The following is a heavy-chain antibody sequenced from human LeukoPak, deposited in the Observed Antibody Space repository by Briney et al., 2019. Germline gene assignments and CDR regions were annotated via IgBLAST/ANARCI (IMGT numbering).Heavy chain of an antibody. CDR1: GFSFGYYW. CDR2: IREDGKWI. CDR3: ARDSSPSSGDYYWDAFDS. V-gene: IGHV3-7*01. Sequence: PGGSLRLSCTASGFSFGYYWMTWVRQAPGKGLEGVANIREDGKWIHYVDSVSGRFAISRDNTKHSIYLQMNSLRGEDKALYYCARDSSPSSGDYYWDAFDSWGQGTLVTVSS. J-gene: IGHJ3*02. D-gene: IGHD4-17*01.